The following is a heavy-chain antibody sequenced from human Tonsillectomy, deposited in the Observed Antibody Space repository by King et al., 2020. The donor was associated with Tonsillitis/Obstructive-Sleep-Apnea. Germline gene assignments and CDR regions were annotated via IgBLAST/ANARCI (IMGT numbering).Heavy chain of an antibody. CDR2: IKQDGSEK. CDR3: ARERGSKHFDY. V-gene: IGHV3-7*04. D-gene: IGHD2-21*01. J-gene: IGHJ4*02. Sequence: VQLVESGGGLVQPGGSLRLSCAASGFTFSNYWMTWVRQAPGKGLEWVANIKQDGSEKYYVDSVKGRFTISRDNAKNSLYLQMNSLRADDTAVYYCARERGSKHFDYWGQGTLVTVSS. CDR1: GFTFSNYW.